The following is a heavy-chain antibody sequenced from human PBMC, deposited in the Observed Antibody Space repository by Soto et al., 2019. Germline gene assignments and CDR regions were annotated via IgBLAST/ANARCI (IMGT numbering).Heavy chain of an antibody. V-gene: IGHV1-24*01. CDR1: GYTLTELS. CDR3: ATDGSGWLPHRKPPTFYYYYYGMDV. CDR2: FDPEDGET. J-gene: IGHJ6*02. D-gene: IGHD6-19*01. Sequence: ASVKVSCKVSGYTLTELSMHWVRQAPGKGLEWMGGFDPEDGETIYAQKFQGRVTMTEGTFTDTAYMGLDSLRSEDTAVYYWATDGSGWLPHRKPPTFYYYYYGMDVWGQGTTVTVSS.